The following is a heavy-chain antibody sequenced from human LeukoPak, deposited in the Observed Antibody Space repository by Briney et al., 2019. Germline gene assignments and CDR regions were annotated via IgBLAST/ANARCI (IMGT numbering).Heavy chain of an antibody. J-gene: IGHJ4*02. CDR1: GFTYSSHL. V-gene: IGHV3-74*01. CDR3: ARGHDYVYYFDY. Sequence: GGSLRLSCAASGFTYSSHLMHWVRQAPGKGLVWVSRISSDGTYTNYADSVRGRFTISRDNAKNTLYLQMNSLRAEDTAVYYCARGHDYVYYFDYWGQGTLVTVSS. D-gene: IGHD3-16*01. CDR2: ISSDGTYT.